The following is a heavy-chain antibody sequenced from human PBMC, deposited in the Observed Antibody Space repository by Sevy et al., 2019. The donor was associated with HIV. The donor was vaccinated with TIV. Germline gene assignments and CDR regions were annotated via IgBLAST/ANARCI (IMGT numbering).Heavy chain of an antibody. CDR3: AKDIRIYGAYYYYYGMDV. CDR1: GFTFSSYA. Sequence: GSLRLSCAASGFTFSSYAMSWVRQAPGKGLEWVSAISGSGGSTYYADSVKGRFTISRDNSKNTLYLQMNSLRAEDTAVYYCAKDIRIYGAYYYYYGMDVWGQGTTVTVSS. V-gene: IGHV3-23*01. D-gene: IGHD5-12*01. CDR2: ISGSGGST. J-gene: IGHJ6*02.